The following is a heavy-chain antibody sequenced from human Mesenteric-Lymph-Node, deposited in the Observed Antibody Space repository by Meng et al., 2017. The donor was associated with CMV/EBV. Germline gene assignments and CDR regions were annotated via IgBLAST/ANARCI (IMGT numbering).Heavy chain of an antibody. D-gene: IGHD1-20*01. V-gene: IGHV3-23*01. CDR3: AKRVTGAFYGLDV. CDR2: ISGSGTIT. J-gene: IGHJ6*02. CDR1: GFTFSCYA. Sequence: GGSLRLSCAASGFTFSCYALHWVRQTPGKGLEWVSLISGSGTITYFADSVKGRFTISRDNSKNTLYLQMNSLRAEDTAMYYCAKRVTGAFYGLDVWGQGTTVTVSS.